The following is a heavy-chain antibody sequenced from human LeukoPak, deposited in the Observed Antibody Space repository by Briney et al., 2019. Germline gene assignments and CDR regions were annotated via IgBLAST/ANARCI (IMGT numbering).Heavy chain of an antibody. Sequence: ASVKVSCKASGYTLTGYYFHWVRQAPGQGLEWTGWINPNSGGTNYAQKFQGRVTMTRDTSISAAYMELSRLRSDDTAVYYCANRYNWNDFQSNAFDIWGQGTMLTVSS. J-gene: IGHJ3*02. V-gene: IGHV1-2*02. CDR1: GYTLTGYY. D-gene: IGHD1-20*01. CDR3: ANRYNWNDFQSNAFDI. CDR2: INPNSGGT.